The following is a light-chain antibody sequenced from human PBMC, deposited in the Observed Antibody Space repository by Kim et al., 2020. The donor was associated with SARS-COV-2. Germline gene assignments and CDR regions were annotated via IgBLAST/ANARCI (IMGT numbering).Light chain of an antibody. CDR3: QQYYSTPHT. Sequence: RATINCKSSQSVLYSSKNKNYLAWYQQKPGQPPKLLIYWASTRESGVPDRFSGSGSGTDFTLTISSLQAEDVAVYYCQQYYSTPHTFGQGTKLEI. J-gene: IGKJ2*01. V-gene: IGKV4-1*01. CDR1: QSVLYSSKNKNY. CDR2: WAS.